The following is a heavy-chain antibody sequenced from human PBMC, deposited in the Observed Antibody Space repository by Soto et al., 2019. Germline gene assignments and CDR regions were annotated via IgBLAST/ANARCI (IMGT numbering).Heavy chain of an antibody. V-gene: IGHV4-34*01. J-gene: IGHJ6*02. D-gene: IGHD6-6*01. CDR1: GGSFSGYY. Sequence: QVQLQQWGAGLLKPSETLSLTCAVYGGSFSGYYWSWIRQPPGKGLEWIGEINHSGSTNYNPSLKSRVTISVDTSKNQFSLKLSSVTAADTAVYYCARLSIAARLASWGGLDYYYYYGMDVWGQGTTVTVSS. CDR3: ARLSIAARLASWGGLDYYYYYGMDV. CDR2: INHSGST.